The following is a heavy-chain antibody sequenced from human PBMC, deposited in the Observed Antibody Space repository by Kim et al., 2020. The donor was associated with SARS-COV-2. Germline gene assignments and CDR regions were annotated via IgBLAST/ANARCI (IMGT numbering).Heavy chain of an antibody. Sequence: GGSLRLSCAASGFTFSSYSMNWVRQAPGKGLEWVSSISSSSSYIYYADSVKGRFTISRDNAKNSLYLQMNSLRAEDTAVYYCARESSGSSGYYYFNYYGMDVWGQGTTVTVSS. V-gene: IGHV3-21*04. CDR2: ISSSSSYI. J-gene: IGHJ6*02. D-gene: IGHD3-22*01. CDR3: ARESSGSSGYYYFNYYGMDV. CDR1: GFTFSSYS.